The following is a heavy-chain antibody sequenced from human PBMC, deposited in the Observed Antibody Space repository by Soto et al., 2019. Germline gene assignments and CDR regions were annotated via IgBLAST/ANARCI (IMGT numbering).Heavy chain of an antibody. D-gene: IGHD3-22*01. CDR2: VRSYAYGETT. V-gene: IGHV3-49*04. J-gene: IGHJ4*02. CDR1: GFTFGHYA. Sequence: GGSLRLSCRASGFTFGHYAMSWVRQAPGKGLEWVSFVRSYAYGETTEYAASVKGRFTISRDDSKSIAYLQMNSLKTEDTAVYYCARGTNYDTNGYSYYFDYWGLGTLVTVSS. CDR3: ARGTNYDTNGYSYYFDY.